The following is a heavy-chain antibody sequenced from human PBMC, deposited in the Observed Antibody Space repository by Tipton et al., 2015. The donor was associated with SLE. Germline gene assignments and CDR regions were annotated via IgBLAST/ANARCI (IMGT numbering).Heavy chain of an antibody. V-gene: IGHV4-61*02. CDR2: ISTSGST. J-gene: IGHJ6*02. Sequence: TLSLTCAVSGDSISRVSAFWGWSRQPAGKGLEWIGRISTSGSTDYRPSLKSRVSISLDTSKNQFSLKLTSVTAADTAIYYCAGLEDYFDPWGQGTTVTVSS. D-gene: IGHD3-22*01. CDR3: AGLEDYFDP. CDR1: GDSISRVSAF.